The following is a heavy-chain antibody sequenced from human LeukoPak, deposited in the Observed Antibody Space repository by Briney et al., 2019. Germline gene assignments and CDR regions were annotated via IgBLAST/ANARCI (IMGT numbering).Heavy chain of an antibody. CDR3: AKDWDTAMVTNY. CDR1: GFTFSSYG. V-gene: IGHV3-30*18. CDR2: ISYDGSNK. D-gene: IGHD5-18*01. Sequence: GGSLRLSCAASGFTFSSYGMHWVRQAPGKGLEWVAVISYDGSNKYYADSVKGRFTISRDNSKNTLYLQMNSLRAEDTAVYCCAKDWDTAMVTNYWGQGTLVTVSS. J-gene: IGHJ4*02.